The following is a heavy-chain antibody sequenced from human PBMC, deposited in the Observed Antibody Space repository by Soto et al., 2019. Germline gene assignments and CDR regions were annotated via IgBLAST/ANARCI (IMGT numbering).Heavy chain of an antibody. D-gene: IGHD4-17*01. V-gene: IGHV4-31*03. CDR3: ARARDYGDYFDY. CDR2: IYYTGSM. J-gene: IGHJ4*02. CDR1: GGSISSGGYY. Sequence: SETLSLTCTVSGGSISSGGYYWSWVRQHPGKGLEWIGYIYYTGSMYYNPSLKSRVTISVDTSKNQFSLKLSSVTAADTAVYYCARARDYGDYFDYWGQGTPVTVSS.